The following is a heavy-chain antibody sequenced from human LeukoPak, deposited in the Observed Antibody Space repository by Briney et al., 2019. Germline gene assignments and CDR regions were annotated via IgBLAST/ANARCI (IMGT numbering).Heavy chain of an antibody. Sequence: SQSLSLTCTVSGGFVSSYFWSWIRQPPGKGLEWIGYVYYGGSTNYNPSLKSRVIISVDTSKTQFSLRLSSVTAADTAVYYCARHLGPGWHAMDVWGQGTTVTVSS. CDR2: VYYGGST. V-gene: IGHV4-59*08. CDR1: GGFVSSYF. D-gene: IGHD2-15*01. CDR3: ARHLGPGWHAMDV. J-gene: IGHJ6*02.